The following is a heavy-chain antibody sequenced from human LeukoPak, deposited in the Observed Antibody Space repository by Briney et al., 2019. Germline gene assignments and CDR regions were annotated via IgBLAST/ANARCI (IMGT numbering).Heavy chain of an antibody. CDR2: ISSTTTYI. CDR1: GFTFSTYT. Sequence: PGGSLRLPCAASGFTFSTYTMNWVRQAPGKGLEWVSSISSTTTYIYHADSVKGRFTISRDNAKNSLYLQMNSLRAEDTAVYYCAKDHYVSGRYDAFDIWGQGTTVTVSS. CDR3: AKDHYVSGRYDAFDI. D-gene: IGHD3-10*01. V-gene: IGHV3-21*04. J-gene: IGHJ3*02.